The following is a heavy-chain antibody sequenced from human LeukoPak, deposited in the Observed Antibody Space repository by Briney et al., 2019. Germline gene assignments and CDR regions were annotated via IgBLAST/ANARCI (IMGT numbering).Heavy chain of an antibody. CDR1: GYTLTELS. V-gene: IGHV1-24*01. J-gene: IGHJ4*02. D-gene: IGHD5-18*01. Sequence: ASVKVSCKVSGYTLTELSMHWVRRAPGKGLEWMGGFDPEDGETIYAQKFQGRVTMTEDTSTDTAYMELSSLRSEDTAVYYCATDETSRSRGYSYGYDYWGQGTLVTVSS. CDR3: ATDETSRSRGYSYGYDY. CDR2: FDPEDGET.